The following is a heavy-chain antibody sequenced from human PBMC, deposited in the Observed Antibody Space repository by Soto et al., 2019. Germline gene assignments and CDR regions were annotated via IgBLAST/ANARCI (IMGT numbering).Heavy chain of an antibody. J-gene: IGHJ4*02. CDR3: ARGNIAFGY. D-gene: IGHD3-10*01. Sequence: SETLSLTCTVSGGSISNYYWSWIRQPPEKGLEWIGNIYYSGSTDYNPSLKSRVTISVDTSKNQFSLKLSSVTAADTAVYYCARGNIAFGYWGQGTLVTVSS. CDR2: IYYSGST. V-gene: IGHV4-59*01. CDR1: GGSISNYY.